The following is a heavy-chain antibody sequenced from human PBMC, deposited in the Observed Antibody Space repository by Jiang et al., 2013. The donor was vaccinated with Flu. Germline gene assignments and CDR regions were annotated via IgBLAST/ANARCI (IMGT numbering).Heavy chain of an antibody. V-gene: IGHV1-8*01. Sequence: GYAQKFQGRVTMTRNTSISTAYMELSSLRSEDTAVYYCARGPTTEPGSDYWGQGTLVTVSS. D-gene: IGHD3-10*01. J-gene: IGHJ4*02. CDR3: ARGPTTEPGSDY.